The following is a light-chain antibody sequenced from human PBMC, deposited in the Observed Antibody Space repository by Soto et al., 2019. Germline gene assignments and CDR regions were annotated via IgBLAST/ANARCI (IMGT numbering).Light chain of an antibody. Sequence: QSALIQPASVSGSPGQSITISCTGTSSDVGGYNFVSWYQQHPGKAPKLMIHDVTARPSGVSNRFSGSKSGTTASLTISGLQAEDEADYYCCSYTSSTSYVFGTGTKLTVL. J-gene: IGLJ1*01. V-gene: IGLV2-14*01. CDR1: SSDVGGYNF. CDR2: DVT. CDR3: CSYTSSTSYV.